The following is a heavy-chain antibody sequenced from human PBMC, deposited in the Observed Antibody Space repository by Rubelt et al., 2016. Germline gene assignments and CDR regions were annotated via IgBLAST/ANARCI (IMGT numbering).Heavy chain of an antibody. D-gene: IGHD3-22*01. V-gene: IGHV3-9*01. J-gene: IGHJ4*02. Sequence: EVQLVESGGGLVQPGRSLRLSCAASGFTFDDFAMHWVRQTPGKGLEWVSGISWNSGSIGYADSVKGRFTISRDNSKNTLYLHMNSLRAEDTAVYYCANLDSNGYYFGYWGQGTLVTVSS. CDR3: ANLDSNGYYFGY. CDR1: GFTFDDFA. CDR2: ISWNSGSI.